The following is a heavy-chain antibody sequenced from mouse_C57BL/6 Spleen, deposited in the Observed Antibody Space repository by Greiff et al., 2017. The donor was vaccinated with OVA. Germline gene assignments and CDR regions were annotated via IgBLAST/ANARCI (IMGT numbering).Heavy chain of an antibody. J-gene: IGHJ1*03. D-gene: IGHD6-2*01. Sequence: QVQLQQSGAELVKPGASVKISCKASGYTFTDYYINWVKPRPGQGLEWIGKIGPGSGSTYYNEKFKGKATLHACTSSSPAYMQRSSLTSEDSAVYVCARGLRYFDVWGTGTTVTVSS. CDR2: IGPGSGST. V-gene: IGHV1-77*01. CDR1: GYTFTDYY. CDR3: ARGLRYFDV.